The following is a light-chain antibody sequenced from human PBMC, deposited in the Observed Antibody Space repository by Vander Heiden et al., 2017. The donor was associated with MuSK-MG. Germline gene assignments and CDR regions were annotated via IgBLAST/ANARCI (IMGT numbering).Light chain of an antibody. V-gene: IGLV1-40*01. CDR2: GNS. J-gene: IGLJ2*01. Sequence: QSVLPQPPSVSGAPGQRLPISCTGSSSNIGADYGVHWYQQLPGTAPKLLIYGNSNRPSGVPDRFSGAKSGTSASLAITGLQAEDEADYYCQSYDSSLSGSVFGGGTKLTVL. CDR3: QSYDSSLSGSV. CDR1: SSNIGADYG.